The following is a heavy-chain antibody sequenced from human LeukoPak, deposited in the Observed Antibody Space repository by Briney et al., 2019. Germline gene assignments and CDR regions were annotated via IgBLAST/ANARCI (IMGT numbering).Heavy chain of an antibody. D-gene: IGHD2-2*01. J-gene: IGHJ4*02. Sequence: SETLSLTCTVSGDSFRSYHWSWLRQPAGKGLEWIGRIHSSGTTHYNPSLRSRVTLSIDTSKNQFSLKLSSVTAADTAVYYCGRLNLPAVSGAFDYWGQGTLVSVSS. CDR3: GRLNLPAVSGAFDY. CDR2: IHSSGTT. V-gene: IGHV4-4*07. CDR1: GDSFRSYH.